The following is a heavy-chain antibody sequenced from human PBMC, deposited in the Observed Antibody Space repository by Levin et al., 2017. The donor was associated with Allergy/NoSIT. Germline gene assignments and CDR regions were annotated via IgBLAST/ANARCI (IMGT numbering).Heavy chain of an antibody. CDR2: ISYDGSNK. J-gene: IGHJ6*02. V-gene: IGHV3-30*18. CDR1: GFTFSSYG. CDR3: AKDGEDIVVVPAAHMAGGMDV. Sequence: GGSLRLSCAASGFTFSSYGMHWVRQAPGKGLEWVAVISYDGSNKYYADSVKGRFTISRDNSKNTLYLQMNSLRAEDTAVYYCAKDGEDIVVVPAAHMAGGMDVWGQGTTVTVSS. D-gene: IGHD2-2*01.